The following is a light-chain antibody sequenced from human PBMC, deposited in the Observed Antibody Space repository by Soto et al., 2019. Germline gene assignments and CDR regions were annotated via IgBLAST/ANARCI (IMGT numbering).Light chain of an antibody. CDR1: QSVSSSY. CDR2: GAS. Sequence: EIVLTQSPGTLSLSPGERATLSCRASQSVSSSYLAWYQQKPGQAPRLLIYGASSRATGIPDRFSGSGSGTDFTLTISRLEPEDFAVDYCQPYDSSPKTFGQGTKVDIK. V-gene: IGKV3-20*01. CDR3: QPYDSSPKT. J-gene: IGKJ1*01.